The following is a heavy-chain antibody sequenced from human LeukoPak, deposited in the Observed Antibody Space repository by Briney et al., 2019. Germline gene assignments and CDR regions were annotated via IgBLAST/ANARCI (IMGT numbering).Heavy chain of an antibody. D-gene: IGHD6-13*01. CDR2: INHSGST. J-gene: IGHJ4*02. V-gene: IGHV4-34*01. CDR1: GGSFSGYY. Sequence: SETLSLTCAVYGGSFSGYYWSWIRQPPGKGLEWIGEINHSGSTNYNPSLKSRATISVDTSKNQFSLKLSSVTAADTAVYYCARGLSSSSWYYWGQGTLVTVSS. CDR3: ARGLSSSSWYY.